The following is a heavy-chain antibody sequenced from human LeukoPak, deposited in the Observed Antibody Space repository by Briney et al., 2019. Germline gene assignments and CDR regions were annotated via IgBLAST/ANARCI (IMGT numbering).Heavy chain of an antibody. V-gene: IGHV1-69*06. Sequence: GASVKVSCKASGYTFTSYDINWVRQAPGQGLEWMGGVIPIFGTSNHAQKFQGRVMITADKSTSTAYMELSSLRSEDTAVYYCARETMVTAYLDYWGQGTPVTVSS. CDR2: VIPIFGTS. D-gene: IGHD2-21*02. CDR3: ARETMVTAYLDY. CDR1: GYTFTSYD. J-gene: IGHJ4*02.